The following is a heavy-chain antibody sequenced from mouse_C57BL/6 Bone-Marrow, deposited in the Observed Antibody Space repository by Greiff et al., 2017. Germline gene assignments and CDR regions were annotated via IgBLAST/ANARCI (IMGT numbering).Heavy chain of an antibody. CDR3: TTLFITTVV. J-gene: IGHJ3*01. Sequence: EVKLQESGAELVRPGASVKLSCTASGFNIKDDYMHWVKQRPEQGLEWIGWIDPENGDTEYASKFQGKATITADTSSNTAYLQLSSLTSEDTAVYYCTTLFITTVVGGQGTLVTVSA. CDR2: IDPENGDT. V-gene: IGHV14-4*01. D-gene: IGHD1-1*01. CDR1: GFNIKDDY.